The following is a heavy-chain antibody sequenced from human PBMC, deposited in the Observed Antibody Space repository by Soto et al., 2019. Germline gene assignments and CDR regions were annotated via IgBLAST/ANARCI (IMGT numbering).Heavy chain of an antibody. J-gene: IGHJ4*02. CDR1: GGSISSSSYY. V-gene: IGHV4-39*01. CDR2: IYYSGST. D-gene: IGHD3-3*01. Sequence: SETLSLTCTVSGGSISSSSYYWGWIRQPPGKGLEWIGSIYYSGSTYYNPSLKSRVTISVDTSKNQFSLKLSSVTAADTAVYYCARLVSTHYDFWSGYYYYFDYWGQGTLVTVSS. CDR3: ARLVSTHYDFWSGYYYYFDY.